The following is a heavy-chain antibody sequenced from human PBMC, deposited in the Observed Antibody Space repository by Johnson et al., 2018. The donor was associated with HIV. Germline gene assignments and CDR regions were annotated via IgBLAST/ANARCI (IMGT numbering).Heavy chain of an antibody. J-gene: IGHJ3*02. CDR2: IKSLKDGGTT. Sequence: VQLVESGGGLVQPGGSLRVSCEASGFTFNRAWMSWVRQGPGKGLEWVGRIKSLKDGGTTDYSAPVRGRFTISRDDSKNTLYLQMNSLRAEDTALYYCARVRGDCNGASCYRWGTFDIWGQGTMVTVSS. CDR3: ARVRGDCNGASCYRWGTFDI. CDR1: GFTFNRAW. V-gene: IGHV3-15*05. D-gene: IGHD2-15*01.